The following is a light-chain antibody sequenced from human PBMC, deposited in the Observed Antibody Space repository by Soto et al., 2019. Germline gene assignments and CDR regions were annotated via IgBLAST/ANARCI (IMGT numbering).Light chain of an antibody. Sequence: ETVMTTSAATLSESPGERTTLSCSASHSLNTNLAWYQQKPGQPPRLLIFGASIRATGVLDRFSGSGSGTEFTLIISSLQSEESAVYDCQQYNDWPPLTFGGGNKVDIK. CDR3: QQYNDWPPLT. CDR1: HSLNTN. CDR2: GAS. J-gene: IGKJ4*01. V-gene: IGKV3-15*01.